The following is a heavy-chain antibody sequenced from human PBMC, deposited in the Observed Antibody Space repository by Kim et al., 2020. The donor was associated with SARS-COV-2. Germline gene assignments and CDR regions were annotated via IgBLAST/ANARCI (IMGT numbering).Heavy chain of an antibody. CDR1: GFTFSSYS. J-gene: IGHJ6*02. V-gene: IGHV3-21*01. CDR3: ARDGDYDILTGYPPSRDGYYYYYGMDV. D-gene: IGHD3-9*01. Sequence: GGSLRLSCAASGFTFSSYSMNWVRQAPGKGLEWVSSISSSSSYIYYADSVKGRFTISRDNAKNSLYLQMNSLRAEDTAVYYCARDGDYDILTGYPPSRDGYYYYYGMDVWGQGTTVTVSS. CDR2: ISSSSSYI.